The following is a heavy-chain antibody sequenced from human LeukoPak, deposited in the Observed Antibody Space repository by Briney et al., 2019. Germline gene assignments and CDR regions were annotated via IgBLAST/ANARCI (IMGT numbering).Heavy chain of an antibody. D-gene: IGHD5-18*01. Sequence: SQTLSLTCTVSGGSLSSGDYYWSWLRQPPGTGLEWFGYIFYSGSTYYNPSLKSRVIISVDTSKNQFSLKLSSVTAADTAVYYCARVYSYGTDYWGQGTLVTVSS. CDR3: ARVYSYGTDY. V-gene: IGHV4-30-4*01. J-gene: IGHJ4*02. CDR2: IFYSGST. CDR1: GGSLSSGDYY.